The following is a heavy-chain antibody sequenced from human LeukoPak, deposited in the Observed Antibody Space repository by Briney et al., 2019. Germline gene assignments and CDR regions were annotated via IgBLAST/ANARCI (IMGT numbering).Heavy chain of an antibody. Sequence: SETLSLTCTASGFTISSYYRSWIRQPPGKGLEWIGYIFYTGSTNYNPSLKSRVTISVLTSKNRFSLKLTSVTAADTAVFYCVRGDYSSGWHLDYWGQGTLVTVSS. J-gene: IGHJ4*02. CDR2: IFYTGST. D-gene: IGHD6-19*01. CDR3: VRGDYSSGWHLDY. CDR1: GFTISSYY. V-gene: IGHV4-59*12.